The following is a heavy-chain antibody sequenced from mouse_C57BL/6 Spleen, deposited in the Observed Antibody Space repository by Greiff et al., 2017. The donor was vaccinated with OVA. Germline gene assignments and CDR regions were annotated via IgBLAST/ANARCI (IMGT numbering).Heavy chain of an antibody. D-gene: IGHD2-3*01. CDR1: GFSLTSYG. J-gene: IGHJ1*03. V-gene: IGHV2-5*01. CDR3: AKNDGDWYFDV. Sequence: VQLQQSGPGLVQPSQRLSITCTVSGFSLTSYGVHWVRQSPGKGLAWLGVIWRGGSTDYNAAFMSRLSITKDNSKSQVFFKMNSLQADDTAIYYCAKNDGDWYFDVWGTGTTVTVSS. CDR2: IWRGGST.